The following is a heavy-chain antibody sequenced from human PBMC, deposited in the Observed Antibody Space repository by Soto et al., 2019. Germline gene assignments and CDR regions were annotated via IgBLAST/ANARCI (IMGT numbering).Heavy chain of an antibody. CDR1: GFNFSNHW. Sequence: GGSLRLSCAASGFNFSNHWMHWVRQRPAEGLVWVSRITSDGKSKAYAESVKGRFAISRDNAKNTLYLQMNGLTAEDTAVYYCARESGDWPLNWFDPWGQGTLVTVSS. CDR3: ARESGDWPLNWFDP. J-gene: IGHJ5*02. CDR2: ITSDGKSK. V-gene: IGHV3-74*01. D-gene: IGHD2-21*02.